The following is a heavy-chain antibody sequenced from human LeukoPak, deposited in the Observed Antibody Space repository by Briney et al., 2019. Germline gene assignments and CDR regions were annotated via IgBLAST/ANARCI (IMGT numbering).Heavy chain of an antibody. V-gene: IGHV4-39*07. CDR2: SGST. CDR1: GGSISSGGYY. J-gene: IGHJ1*01. CDR3: ASPRGDDSGGYYTWYFHH. D-gene: IGHD3-22*01. Sequence: SETLSLTCTVSGGSISSGGYYWSWIRQPPGKGLEWIGSGSTYYNPSLKSRVTISVDTSENQFSLKLSSVTAADTAVYFCASPRGDDSGGYYTWYFHHWGQGILVTVSS.